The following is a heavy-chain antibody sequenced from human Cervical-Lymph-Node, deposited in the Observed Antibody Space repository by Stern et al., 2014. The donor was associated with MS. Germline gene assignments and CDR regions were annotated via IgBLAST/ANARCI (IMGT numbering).Heavy chain of an antibody. J-gene: IGHJ5*02. CDR3: AKADDYAAGIDA. D-gene: IGHD3-16*01. CDR2: LGWNSEGR. V-gene: IGHV3-9*01. CDR1: GFKFDDFA. Sequence: VQLVQSGGGMAQPGRSLRLSCEASGFKFDDFAMHWVRQAPGKGLEWVSGLGWNSEGRGYADSVQGRFTISRDNAKSSLYLQMNSLTAEDTALYYCAKADDYAAGIDAWGQGTLVVVSS.